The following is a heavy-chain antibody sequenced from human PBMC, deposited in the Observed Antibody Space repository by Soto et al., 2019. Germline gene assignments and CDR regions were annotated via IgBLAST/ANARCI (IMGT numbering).Heavy chain of an antibody. CDR2: INAGNGNT. CDR3: ARGPGCSSTSCHHPRFDP. Sequence: ASVKVSCKASGYTFTSYAMHWVRQAPGQRLEWMGWINAGNGNTKYSQKFQGRVTITRDTSASTAYMELSSLRSEDTAVYYCARGPGCSSTSCHHPRFDPWGQGTLVTVPQ. D-gene: IGHD2-2*01. CDR1: GYTFTSYA. J-gene: IGHJ5*02. V-gene: IGHV1-3*01.